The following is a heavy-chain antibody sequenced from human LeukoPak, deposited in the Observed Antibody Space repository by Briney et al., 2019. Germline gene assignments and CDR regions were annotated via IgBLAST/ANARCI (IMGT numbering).Heavy chain of an antibody. Sequence: SETLSLTCTVSGGSITISDYYWGWIRLPPGKGLERIGTISHTGTTYYNPSLQSRVTISVDKSKNQFSLKLSSVTAADTAVYYCATREHHVLRTPGDYWGQGTLVTVSS. V-gene: IGHV4-39*01. CDR3: ATREHHVLRTPGDY. D-gene: IGHD6-6*01. CDR1: GGSITISDYY. J-gene: IGHJ4*02. CDR2: ISHTGTT.